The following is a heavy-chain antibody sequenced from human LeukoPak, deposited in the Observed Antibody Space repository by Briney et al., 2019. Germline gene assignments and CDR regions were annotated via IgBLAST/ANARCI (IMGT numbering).Heavy chain of an antibody. CDR1: GYTFTSYG. J-gene: IGHJ5*02. CDR2: ISAYNGNT. CDR3: ARAQVRGVKNWFDP. D-gene: IGHD3-10*01. V-gene: IGHV1-18*01. Sequence: GGSVKVSCKASGYTFTSYGISWVRQAPGQGLEWMGWISAYNGNTNYAQKLQGRVTMTTETSTSTAYMELRSLRSDDTAVYYCARAQVRGVKNWFDPWGQGTLVTVSS.